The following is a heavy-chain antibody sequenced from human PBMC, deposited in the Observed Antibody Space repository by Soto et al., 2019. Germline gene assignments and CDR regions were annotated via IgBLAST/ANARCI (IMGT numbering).Heavy chain of an antibody. CDR3: ARVSGWYFLDY. Sequence: PSETLSLTCTVSGGSISSYYWSWIRQPPGKGLEWIGYIYYSGSTNYNPSLKSRVTISVDTSKNQFSLKLRSEDTAVYYCARVSGWYFLDYWGQGTLVTVSS. CDR2: IYYSGST. J-gene: IGHJ4*02. CDR1: GGSISSYY. V-gene: IGHV4-59*08. D-gene: IGHD6-13*01.